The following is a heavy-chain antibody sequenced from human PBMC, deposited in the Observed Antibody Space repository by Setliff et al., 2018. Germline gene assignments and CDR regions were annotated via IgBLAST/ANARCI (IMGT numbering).Heavy chain of an antibody. J-gene: IGHJ4*02. CDR3: ARLWRRIQQIDY. CDR1: GYSISSGYY. V-gene: IGHV4-38-2*01. D-gene: IGHD3-10*01. Sequence: SETLSLTCAVSGYSISSGYYWGWVRQPPGKGLEWIGSIYHSGSTYYNPSLKSRVTISVDTSKNQFSLKLSSVTAADTAVYYCARLWRRIQQIDYWGQGTLVTVSS. CDR2: IYHSGST.